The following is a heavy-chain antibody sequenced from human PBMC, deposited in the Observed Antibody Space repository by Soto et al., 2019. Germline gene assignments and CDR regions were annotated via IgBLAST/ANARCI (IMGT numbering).Heavy chain of an antibody. CDR3: AGGGDGYNYFQH. CDR2: IIPIFGTA. J-gene: IGHJ1*01. D-gene: IGHD5-12*01. CDR1: GGTFSSYA. Sequence: QVQLVQSGAEVKKPGSSVKVSCKASGGTFSSYAISWVRQAPGQGLEWMGGIIPIFGTANYAQKFQGRVXIXAXXATSTAYMELSSLRSEETAVYYCAGGGDGYNYFQHWGQGTLVTVSS. V-gene: IGHV1-69*12.